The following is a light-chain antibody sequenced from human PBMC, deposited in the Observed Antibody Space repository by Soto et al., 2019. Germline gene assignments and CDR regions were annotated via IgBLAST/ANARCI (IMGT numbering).Light chain of an antibody. CDR1: SSDVGSYNR. J-gene: IGLJ2*01. V-gene: IGLV2-18*02. CDR2: EVS. CDR3: SSRTTSNTVL. Sequence: QSALTQPPSVSGSPGQSVTISCTGTSSDVGSYNRVSWYQQPPGTAPKLMIYEVSNRPSGVPDRFSGSKSGNTASLTISGLQAEDEADYYCSSRTTSNTVLFGGGTKLTVL.